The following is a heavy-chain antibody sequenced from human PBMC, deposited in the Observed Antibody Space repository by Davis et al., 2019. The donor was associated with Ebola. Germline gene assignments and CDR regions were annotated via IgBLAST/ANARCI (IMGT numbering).Heavy chain of an antibody. CDR1: GDSINNYY. J-gene: IGHJ5*02. D-gene: IGHD1/OR15-1a*01. CDR3: AKDLREQQPWYNWIDP. V-gene: IGHV4-4*07. Sequence: PSETLSLTCTVSGDSINNYYWSWIRLPAGKGLEWIGRIYTSGSTNYHPSLKSRVTMSLDTSKNQFSLKLSSVTAADTAMYFCAKDLREQQPWYNWIDPWGQGTLVTVSA. CDR2: IYTSGST.